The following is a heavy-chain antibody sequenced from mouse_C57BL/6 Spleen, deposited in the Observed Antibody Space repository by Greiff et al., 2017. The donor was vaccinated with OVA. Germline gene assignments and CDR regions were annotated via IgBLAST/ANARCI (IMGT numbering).Heavy chain of an antibody. V-gene: IGHV1-80*01. J-gene: IGHJ3*01. D-gene: IGHD2-2*01. CDR1: GYAFSSYW. CDR3: ARGDDGYDGGAWFAY. CDR2: IYPGDGDT. Sequence: QVQLQQSGAELVKPGASVKISCKASGYAFSSYWMNWVKQRPGKGLEWIGQIYPGDGDTNYNGKFKGKATLTADKSSSTAYMQLSSLTSEDSAVYFCARGDDGYDGGAWFAYWGQGTLVTVSA.